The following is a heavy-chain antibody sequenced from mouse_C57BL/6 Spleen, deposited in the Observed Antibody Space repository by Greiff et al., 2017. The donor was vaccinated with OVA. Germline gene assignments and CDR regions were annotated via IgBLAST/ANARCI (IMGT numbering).Heavy chain of an antibody. J-gene: IGHJ3*01. Sequence: EVQVVESGGGLVQPGGSLSLSCAASGFTFTDYYMSWVRQPPGKALEWLGFIRNKANGYTTEYSASVKGRFTISRDNSQSILYLQMNALRAEDSATYYCARPLYDYDPWFAYWGQGTLVTVSA. CDR3: ARPLYDYDPWFAY. CDR1: GFTFTDYY. CDR2: IRNKANGYTT. V-gene: IGHV7-3*01. D-gene: IGHD2-4*01.